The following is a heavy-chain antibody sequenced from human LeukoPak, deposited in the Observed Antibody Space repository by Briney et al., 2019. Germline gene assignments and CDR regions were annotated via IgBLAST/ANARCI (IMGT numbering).Heavy chain of an antibody. CDR1: GGSISSYY. CDR3: ARGGTTYCSSTSCLGGTFDY. Sequence: MSSETLSLTCTVSGGSISSYYWSWIRQPPGKGLEWIGYIYYSGSTNYNPSLKSRVTISVDTSKNQFSLKLSSVTAADTAVYYCARGGTTYCSSTSCLGGTFDYWGQGTLVTVSS. D-gene: IGHD2-2*01. V-gene: IGHV4-59*01. CDR2: IYYSGST. J-gene: IGHJ4*02.